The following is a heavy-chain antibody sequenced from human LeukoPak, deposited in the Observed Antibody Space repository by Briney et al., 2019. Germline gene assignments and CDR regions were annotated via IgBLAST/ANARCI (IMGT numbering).Heavy chain of an antibody. J-gene: IGHJ4*02. CDR3: AKGLKGSGSYYTLFDY. V-gene: IGHV3-30*18. Sequence: GGSLRLSCAASAFTFSSYGMHWVRQAPGKGLELVAVISYDGSNKYYADSVKGPFAISRDNSKNTLYLQMNSLRAEDTAVYYCAKGLKGSGSYYTLFDYWGQGTLVTVSS. CDR1: AFTFSSYG. D-gene: IGHD3-10*01. CDR2: ISYDGSNK.